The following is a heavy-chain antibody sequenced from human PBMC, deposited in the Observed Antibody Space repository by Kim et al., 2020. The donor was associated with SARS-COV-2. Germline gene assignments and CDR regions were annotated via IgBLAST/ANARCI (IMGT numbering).Heavy chain of an antibody. CDR2: IYYSGST. Sequence: SETLSLTCTVSGGSISSSSYYWGWIRQPPGKGLEWIGSIYYSGSTYYNPSLKSRVTISVDTSKNQFSLKLSSVTAADTAVYYCARLQQWLVLWGQGTLVTVSS. CDR1: GGSISSSSYY. V-gene: IGHV4-39*01. J-gene: IGHJ4*02. D-gene: IGHD6-19*01. CDR3: ARLQQWLVL.